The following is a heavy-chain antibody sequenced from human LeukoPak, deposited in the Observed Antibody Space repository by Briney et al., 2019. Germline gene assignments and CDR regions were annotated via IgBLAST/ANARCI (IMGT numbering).Heavy chain of an antibody. CDR3: ARGGYSYYYFDY. D-gene: IGHD5-18*01. CDR2: IYYSGST. V-gene: IGHV4-59*01. CDR1: GGSISSSY. Sequence: SETLSLTCTVSGGSISSSYWSWIRQPPGKGLEWIGYIYYSGSTIYNPSLKSRGTISVDTSKNHFSLKLSSVTAADTAVYYCARGGYSYYYFDYWGQGTLVTVSS. J-gene: IGHJ4*02.